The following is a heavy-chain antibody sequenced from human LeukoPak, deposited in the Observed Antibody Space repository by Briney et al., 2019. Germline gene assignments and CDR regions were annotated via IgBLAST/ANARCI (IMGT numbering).Heavy chain of an antibody. J-gene: IGHJ5*02. CDR1: GGSISSGGYY. CDR2: IYHSGST. Sequence: PSETLSLTCTVSGGSISSGGYYWSWIRQPPGKGLEWIGYIYHSGSTYYNPSLKSRVTISVDRSKNQFSLKLSSVTAADTAVYYCARRSAMVNNWFDPWGQGTLVTVSS. D-gene: IGHD5-18*01. V-gene: IGHV4-30-2*01. CDR3: ARRSAMVNNWFDP.